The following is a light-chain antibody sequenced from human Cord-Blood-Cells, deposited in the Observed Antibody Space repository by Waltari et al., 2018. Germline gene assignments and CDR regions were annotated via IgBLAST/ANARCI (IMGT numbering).Light chain of an antibody. CDR2: AAS. CDR1: QSICSN. J-gene: IGKJ1*01. CDR3: QHGYSTPWT. Sequence: DIQMTQSPSPLSASVGDRVTITCRASQSICSNLNWYQQKPGKAPKHLIYAASSLQSRVPSRFSGIESGTDFTLTISSQQPEDFATYDCQHGYSTPWTFGQGTKVEIK. V-gene: IGKV1-39*01.